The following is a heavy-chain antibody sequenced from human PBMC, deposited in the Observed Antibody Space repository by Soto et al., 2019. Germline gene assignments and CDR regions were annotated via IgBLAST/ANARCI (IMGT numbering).Heavy chain of an antibody. CDR2: IIPIFGTT. D-gene: IGHD6-13*01. J-gene: IGHJ6*02. V-gene: IGHV1-69*13. CDR1: GGTLSNNA. Sequence: SVKVSCKASGGTLSNNAISWVRQAPGQGLEWMGGIIPIFGTTNYAQKFQGRLTITSDESTSTGYMELSSLRSEDTAVYYCASPRLQLVRLQYYYPMFFWAQVTTVTVS. CDR3: ASPRLQLVRLQYYYPMFF.